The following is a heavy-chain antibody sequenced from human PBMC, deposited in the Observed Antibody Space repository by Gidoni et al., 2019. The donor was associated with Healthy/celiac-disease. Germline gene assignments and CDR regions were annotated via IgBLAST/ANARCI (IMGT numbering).Heavy chain of an antibody. Sequence: EVQLLESGGVLVQPGGSLRLSCAASGFTFRSYAMGWVRQAPGKGLEWVSAISGSGGSTYYADSVKGRFTISRDNSKNTLYLQMNSLRAEDTAVYYCARGGDSSSRIHFDYWGQGTLVTVSS. CDR3: ARGGDSSSRIHFDY. CDR2: ISGSGGST. V-gene: IGHV3-23*01. J-gene: IGHJ4*02. CDR1: GFTFRSYA. D-gene: IGHD6-6*01.